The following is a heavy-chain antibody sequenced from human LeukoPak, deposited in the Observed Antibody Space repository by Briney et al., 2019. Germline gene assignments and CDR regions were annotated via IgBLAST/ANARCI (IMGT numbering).Heavy chain of an antibody. J-gene: IGHJ2*01. CDR3: ARGRAAILYWYFDL. D-gene: IGHD2-2*01. CDR2: IYTSGST. V-gene: IGHV4-4*07. Sequence: SETLSLTCTVSGGSISSYYWSWIRQPAGKGLEWIGLIYTSGSTNYNPSLKSRVTMSVDTSKNQFSLKLSSVTAADTAAYYCARGRAAILYWYFDLWGRGTLVTVSS. CDR1: GGSISSYY.